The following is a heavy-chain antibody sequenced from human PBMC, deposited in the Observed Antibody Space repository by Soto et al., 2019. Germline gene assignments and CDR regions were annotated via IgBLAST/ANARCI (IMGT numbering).Heavy chain of an antibody. J-gene: IGHJ6*02. CDR3: ARAQITYYYGSGSYYYYYYYGMDV. Sequence: PSGTLYLTFSVYVGSFSGYYWSWIRQPPGKGLEWIGEINHSGSTNYNPSLKSRVTISVDTSKNQFSLKLSSVTAADTAVYYCARAQITYYYGSGSYYYYYYYGMDVWGQGTKVTVSS. V-gene: IGHV4-34*01. D-gene: IGHD3-10*01. CDR1: VGSFSGYY. CDR2: INHSGST.